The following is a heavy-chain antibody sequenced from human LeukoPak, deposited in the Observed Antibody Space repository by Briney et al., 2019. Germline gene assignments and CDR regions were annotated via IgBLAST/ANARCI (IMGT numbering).Heavy chain of an antibody. CDR1: GFTFSNYW. D-gene: IGHD3-10*01. Sequence: GGSLRLSCAASGFTFSNYWMTWVRQAPGKGLEWVANIQQDGGEKCYVDSVKGRFTISRDNAKNSLYLQMNSLRAEDTAVYYCARVRGGYYFDYWGQGTLVTVSS. J-gene: IGHJ4*02. V-gene: IGHV3-7*01. CDR2: IQQDGGEK. CDR3: ARVRGGYYFDY.